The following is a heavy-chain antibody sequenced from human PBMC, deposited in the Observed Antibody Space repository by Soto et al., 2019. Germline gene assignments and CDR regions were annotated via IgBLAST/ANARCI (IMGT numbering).Heavy chain of an antibody. CDR3: ARHNTGYASTWLFDY. D-gene: IGHD2-2*01. CDR2: IYSGGSI. Sequence: SETLSLTCNVSGGSISTTSNYWGWIRQPPGKGLQWIGSIYSGGSIFYNPSLKSRVTISVDTPKNQFSLTLTSVTAADTAVYFCARHNTGYASTWLFDYWGQGTLVTVSS. V-gene: IGHV4-39*01. CDR1: GGSISTTSNY. J-gene: IGHJ4*02.